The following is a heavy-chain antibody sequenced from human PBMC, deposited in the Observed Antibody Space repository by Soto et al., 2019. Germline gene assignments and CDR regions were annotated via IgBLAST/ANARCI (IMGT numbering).Heavy chain of an antibody. CDR3: ARVNYYGSGSYSKTLDY. J-gene: IGHJ4*02. D-gene: IGHD3-10*01. CDR2: IYYSGST. Sequence: QVQLQESGPGLVKPSETLSLTCTVSGGSVSSGSYYWSWIRQPPGKGLEWIGYIYYSGSTNYNPSLQSRVTISVDTSKNQFSLKLSSVTAADTAVYYCARVNYYGSGSYSKTLDYWGQGTLVTVSS. V-gene: IGHV4-61*01. CDR1: GGSVSSGSYY.